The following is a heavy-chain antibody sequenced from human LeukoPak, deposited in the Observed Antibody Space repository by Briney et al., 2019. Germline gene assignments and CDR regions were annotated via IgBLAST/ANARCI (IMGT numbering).Heavy chain of an antibody. V-gene: IGHV4-59*01. D-gene: IGHD5-18*01. CDR3: AGASPDTAMAVDY. CDR2: IYHSGST. CDR1: VGSITTYY. J-gene: IGHJ4*02. Sequence: SETLSLTCTVSVGSITTYYWSGVRLPPGKGLEWIGYIYHSGSTKYNPSLNSRVTVSVDTSKNQLSLKLSSVTAADTAVYYCAGASPDTAMAVDYWGQGTLVTVSS.